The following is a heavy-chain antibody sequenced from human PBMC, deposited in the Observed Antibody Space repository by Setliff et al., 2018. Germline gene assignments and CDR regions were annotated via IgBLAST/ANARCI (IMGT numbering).Heavy chain of an antibody. CDR2: IKQDGSEK. V-gene: IGHV3-7*01. CDR1: GFTVSSNH. Sequence: QPGGSLRLSCAASGFTVSSNHISWVRQAPGKGLEWVANIKQDGSEKYYVDSVKGRFTISRDNAKNSLYLQMNSLRAEDTAVYYCARDHVYGSQYYYYYYGMDVWGQGTTVTVSS. J-gene: IGHJ6*02. CDR3: ARDHVYGSQYYYYYYGMDV. D-gene: IGHD3-10*01.